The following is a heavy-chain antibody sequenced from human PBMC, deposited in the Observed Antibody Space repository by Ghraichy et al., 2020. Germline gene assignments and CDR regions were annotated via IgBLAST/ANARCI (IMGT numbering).Heavy chain of an antibody. CDR3: ARDVYGSGSYYLYYYYYGMDV. CDR1: GFTFSSYW. J-gene: IGHJ6*02. Sequence: GGSLRLSCAASGFTFSSYWMSWVRQAPGKGLEWVANIKQDGSEKYYVDSVKGRFTISRDNAKNSLYLQMNSLRAEDTAVYYCARDVYGSGSYYLYYYYYGMDVWGQGTTVTVSS. CDR2: IKQDGSEK. D-gene: IGHD3-10*01. V-gene: IGHV3-7*03.